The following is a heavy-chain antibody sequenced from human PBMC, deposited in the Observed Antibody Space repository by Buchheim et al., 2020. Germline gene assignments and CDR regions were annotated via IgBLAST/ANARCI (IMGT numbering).Heavy chain of an antibody. J-gene: IGHJ6*02. CDR1: GGSFSGYY. V-gene: IGHV4-34*01. CDR3: ARGKAVLRFLEWLPAHDYGMDV. D-gene: IGHD3-3*01. Sequence: QVQLQQWGAGLLKPSETLSLTCAVYGGSFSGYYWSWIRQPPGKGLEWSGGMNHSGSTSYNPSLKSRVTISVDTSKNQFSLKLSSVTAADTAVYYCARGKAVLRFLEWLPAHDYGMDVWGQGTT. CDR2: MNHSGST.